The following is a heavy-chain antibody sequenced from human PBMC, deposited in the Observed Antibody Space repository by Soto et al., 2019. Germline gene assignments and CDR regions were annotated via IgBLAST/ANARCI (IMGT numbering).Heavy chain of an antibody. CDR1: GFTFSSYA. CDR2: ISYDGSNK. J-gene: IGHJ6*02. V-gene: IGHV3-30-3*01. Sequence: GGSLRLSYAASGFTFSSYAMHWVRQAPGKGLEWVAVISYDGSNKYYADSVKGRFTISRDNSKNTLYLQMNSLRAEDTAVYYCARDAKGMDVWGQGTTVTVSS. CDR3: ARDAKGMDV.